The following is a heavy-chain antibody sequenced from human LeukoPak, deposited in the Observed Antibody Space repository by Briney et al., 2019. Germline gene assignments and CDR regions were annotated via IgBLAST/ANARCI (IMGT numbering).Heavy chain of an antibody. Sequence: SETLSLTCTVSGGSISSGGYYWSWIRQPPGKGLEWIGYIYHSGSAYYNPSLKSRATISVDRSKNQFSLKLSSVTAADTAVYYCARERVYSSGWHDAFDIWGQGTMVTVSS. CDR1: GGSISSGGYY. D-gene: IGHD6-19*01. V-gene: IGHV4-30-2*01. CDR2: IYHSGSA. CDR3: ARERVYSSGWHDAFDI. J-gene: IGHJ3*02.